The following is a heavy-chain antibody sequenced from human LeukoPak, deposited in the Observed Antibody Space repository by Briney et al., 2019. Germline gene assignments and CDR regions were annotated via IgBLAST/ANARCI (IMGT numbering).Heavy chain of an antibody. J-gene: IGHJ4*02. CDR2: IYYSGST. CDR3: ASIVIPRLGELAGGYYFDY. V-gene: IGHV4-59*01. D-gene: IGHD3-16*01. CDR1: GGSISSYY. Sequence: PETLSLTCTVSGGSISSYYWSWIRQPPGKGLEWIGYIYYSGSTNYNPSLKSRVTISVDTSKNQFSLKLSSVTAADTAVYYCASIVIPRLGELAGGYYFDYWGQGTLVTVSS.